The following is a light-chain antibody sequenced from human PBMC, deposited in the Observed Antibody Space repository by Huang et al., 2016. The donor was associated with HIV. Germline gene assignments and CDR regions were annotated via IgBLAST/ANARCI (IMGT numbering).Light chain of an antibody. J-gene: IGKJ4*01. Sequence: EIVLTQSPATLSVSPGESVTLSCRASQSVNSYLAWYQQKSGQAPRLLIYDSSNRATGVPARCTGSGSGTDFTLTISTLEREDFAMYYCQQRNSWPLTFGGGTKVEIK. CDR3: QQRNSWPLT. V-gene: IGKV3-11*01. CDR2: DSS. CDR1: QSVNSY.